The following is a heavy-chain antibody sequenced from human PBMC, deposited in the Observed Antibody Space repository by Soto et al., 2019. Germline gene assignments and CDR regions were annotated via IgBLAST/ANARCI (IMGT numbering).Heavy chain of an antibody. V-gene: IGHV3-7*01. CDR2: IKPDGSQK. J-gene: IGHJ4*02. Sequence: EVQLVESGGGLVQPGGSLRLSCAASGFTFSNYYMIWLRQAPGKGPEWVANIKPDGSQKNYVGSVKDRFTISRDNAKNSLSLQMNNLRVEDTAVYYCARGNGWLEVQWGQGTLVTVSS. CDR1: GFTFSNYY. CDR3: ARGNGWLEVQ. D-gene: IGHD3-22*01.